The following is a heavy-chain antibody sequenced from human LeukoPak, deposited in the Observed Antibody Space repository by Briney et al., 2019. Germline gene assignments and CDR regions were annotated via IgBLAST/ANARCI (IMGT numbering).Heavy chain of an antibody. CDR1: GGSISSGDYY. Sequence: SQTLSLTCTVSGGSISSGDYYWSWIRQPPGKGLEWIGYIYYSGSTYYNPSLKSRVTISVGKSKNQFSLKLSSVTAADTAVYYCAREGQWLVRYFDYWGQGTLVTVSS. V-gene: IGHV4-30-4*01. CDR3: AREGQWLVRYFDY. D-gene: IGHD6-19*01. CDR2: IYYSGST. J-gene: IGHJ4*02.